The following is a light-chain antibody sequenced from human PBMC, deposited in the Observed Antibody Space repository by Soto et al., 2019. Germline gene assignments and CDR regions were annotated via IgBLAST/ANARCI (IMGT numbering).Light chain of an antibody. Sequence: QTVVTQEPSVTVSPGGTVTLTCASSTGAVTSGCSPNWFQQKPGQAPRALIYSTTNKHSWTPARFSGSLLGGKAALTLSGVQSEGEGVYYCLLYCGGHLGVFGLGSKLTVL. V-gene: IGLV7-43*01. CDR3: LLYCGGHLGV. CDR2: STT. CDR1: TGAVTSGCS. J-gene: IGLJ3*02.